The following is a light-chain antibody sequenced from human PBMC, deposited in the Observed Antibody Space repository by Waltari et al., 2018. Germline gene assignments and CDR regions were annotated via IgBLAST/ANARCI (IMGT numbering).Light chain of an antibody. J-gene: IGKJ2*01. CDR1: PDISKH. CDR3: QQHDRQPYT. Sequence: DIQMTQSPSSLSASVGDRVTITCPASPDISKHLNWYQQKPGKAPKLLIYDASNLETGVPSRFSGSGSGTLFTFTISSLQPEDIATYYCQQHDRQPYTFGQGTELESK. CDR2: DAS. V-gene: IGKV1-33*01.